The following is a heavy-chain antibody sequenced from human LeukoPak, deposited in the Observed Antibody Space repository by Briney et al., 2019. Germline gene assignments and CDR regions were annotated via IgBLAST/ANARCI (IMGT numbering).Heavy chain of an antibody. J-gene: IGHJ5*02. CDR1: GGTFSSYA. Sequence: ASVKVSCKASGGTFSSYAISWVRQAPGQGLEWMGGIIPIFGTANYAQKLQGRVTMTTDTSTSTAYMELRSLRSDDTAVYYCARLRTNWFDPWGQGTLVTVSS. CDR2: IIPIFGTA. V-gene: IGHV1-69*05. CDR3: ARLRTNWFDP. D-gene: IGHD1-7*01.